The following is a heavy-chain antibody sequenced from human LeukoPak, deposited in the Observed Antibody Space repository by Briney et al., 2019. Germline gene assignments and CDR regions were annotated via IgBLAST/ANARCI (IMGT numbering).Heavy chain of an antibody. V-gene: IGHV3-48*01. CDR1: GFTFSSYS. D-gene: IGHD3-10*01. CDR3: ARDYRGSGSWADY. J-gene: IGHJ4*02. CDR2: ISPSSSEI. Sequence: QPGGSLRLSCVVSGFTFSSYSMNWVRQAPGKGLEWVSYISPSSSEIYYADSVKGRFTISRDNAKNSLYLQMNSLRAEDAAVYYCARDYRGSGSWADYWGQGTLVTVSS.